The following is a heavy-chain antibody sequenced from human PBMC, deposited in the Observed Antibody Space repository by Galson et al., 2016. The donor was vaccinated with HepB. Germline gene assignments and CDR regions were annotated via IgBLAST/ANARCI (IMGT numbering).Heavy chain of an antibody. V-gene: IGHV3-64D*06. CDR2: ISSDGGST. CDR3: VSRGAQWLLTAES. D-gene: IGHD5-12*01. Sequence: SLRLSCAASTFMFSSYTMHWVRQAPGKGLEYVSAISSDGGSTYYIDSVKGRFTISRDNSKNSLYLQMTSLRTEDTAVYYCVSRGAQWLLTAESWGQGTLVVVSS. CDR1: TFMFSSYT. J-gene: IGHJ5*02.